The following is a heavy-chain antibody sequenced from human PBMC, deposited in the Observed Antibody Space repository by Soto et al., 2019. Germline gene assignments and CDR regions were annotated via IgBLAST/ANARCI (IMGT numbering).Heavy chain of an antibody. CDR3: ARGPIRRFGELLGRAFDI. D-gene: IGHD3-10*01. J-gene: IGHJ3*02. Sequence: SETLSLTCTVSGGSIDSFYWSWIRQFPGKGLEWIGYIYYSGSTTNYNPSLKSRATLSVDTSKNQFSLKLSSMTAADTAVYYCARGPIRRFGELLGRAFDIWGQGTMVTVSS. CDR2: IYYSGST. V-gene: IGHV4-59*01. CDR1: GGSIDSFY.